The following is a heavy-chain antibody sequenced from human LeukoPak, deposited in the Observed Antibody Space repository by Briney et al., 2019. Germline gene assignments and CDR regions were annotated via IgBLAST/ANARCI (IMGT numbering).Heavy chain of an antibody. J-gene: IGHJ4*02. CDR2: INHSGST. D-gene: IGHD6-13*01. V-gene: IGHV4-34*01. CDR3: ARAIAAAGMNFDY. Sequence: SETLSLTCAVYGGSFSGYYWSWIRQPPGKELEWIGEINHSGSTNYNPSLKSRVTISVDTSKNQFSLKLSSVTAADTAVYYCARAIAAAGMNFDYWGQGTLVTVSS. CDR1: GGSFSGYY.